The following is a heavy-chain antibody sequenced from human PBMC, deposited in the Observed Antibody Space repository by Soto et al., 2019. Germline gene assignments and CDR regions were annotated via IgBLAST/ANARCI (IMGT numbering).Heavy chain of an antibody. Sequence: GASVKVSCKASGYTFTSYGISWVRQAPGQGLEWMGWISAYNGNTNYAQKLQGRVTMTTDTSTSTAYMELRSLRSDDTAVYYCARARSWYYDFWSGHYNYYYYGMDVWGQGTTVTVSS. CDR3: ARARSWYYDFWSGHYNYYYYGMDV. V-gene: IGHV1-18*01. D-gene: IGHD3-3*01. CDR1: GYTFTSYG. J-gene: IGHJ6*02. CDR2: ISAYNGNT.